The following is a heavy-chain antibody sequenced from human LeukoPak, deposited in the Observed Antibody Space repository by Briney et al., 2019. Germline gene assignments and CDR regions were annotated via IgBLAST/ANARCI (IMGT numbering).Heavy chain of an antibody. CDR2: IKQDGNEK. D-gene: IGHD6-6*01. J-gene: IGHJ3*01. Sequence: QTGGSLGLSCAASGFTFNNYWMSWVRQAPGKGLEWVANIKQDGNEKYYVDSVKGRFTISRDNAKNSLDLQMNSRRVEDTAVYYCARVYSSSSGKNAFDVWGQGTMLTVSS. CDR1: GFTFNNYW. CDR3: ARVYSSSSGKNAFDV. V-gene: IGHV3-7*03.